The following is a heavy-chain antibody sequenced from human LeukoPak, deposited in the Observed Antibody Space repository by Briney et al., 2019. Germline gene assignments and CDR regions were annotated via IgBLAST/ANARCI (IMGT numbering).Heavy chain of an antibody. V-gene: IGHV4-30-2*01. D-gene: IGHD3-16*02. CDR1: GGSISGYY. CDR2: IYHSGST. CDR3: ARGWDIYDYVWGSYRGYFDY. J-gene: IGHJ4*02. Sequence: SETLSLTCTISGGSISGYYWSWIRQPPGKGLEWIGYIYHSGSTYYNPSLKSRVTISVDRSKNQFSLKLSSVTAADTAVYYCARGWDIYDYVWGSYRGYFDYWGQGTLVTVSS.